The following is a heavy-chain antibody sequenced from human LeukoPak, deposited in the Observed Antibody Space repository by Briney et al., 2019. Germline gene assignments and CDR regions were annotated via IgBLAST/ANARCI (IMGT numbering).Heavy chain of an antibody. J-gene: IGHJ4*02. D-gene: IGHD5-12*01. Sequence: GGSPRLSCAASGFTFSNYAMHWVRQAPGKGLEWVAVISYDGHYKYYADSVKGRFTISRDNSRNTLYLQMNSLRGEDTAVYYCARDHAADIVATGEDYWGQGTLVTVSS. CDR2: ISYDGHYK. V-gene: IGHV3-30-3*01. CDR1: GFTFSNYA. CDR3: ARDHAADIVATGEDY.